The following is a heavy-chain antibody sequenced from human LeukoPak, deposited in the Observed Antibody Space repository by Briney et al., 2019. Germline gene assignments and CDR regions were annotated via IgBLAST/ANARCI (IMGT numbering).Heavy chain of an antibody. D-gene: IGHD4-17*01. CDR1: GFTFSKYT. CDR2: IDPSSLYI. J-gene: IGHJ4*02. Sequence: GGSLRLSCVASGFTFSKYTLSWIRQAPGKGLEWVASIDPSSLYIFYAASVRGRFIISRDSAKDSVYLQMNSLRAEDTAVYYCNYGDFFSWGQGTLVTVSS. CDR3: NYGDFFS. V-gene: IGHV3-21*03.